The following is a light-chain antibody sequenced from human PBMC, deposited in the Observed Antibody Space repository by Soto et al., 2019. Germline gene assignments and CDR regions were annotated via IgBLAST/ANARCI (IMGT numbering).Light chain of an antibody. V-gene: IGKV3-11*01. CDR2: DAS. J-gene: IGKJ1*01. CDR3: QQRSNWLRT. Sequence: EIVLTQSPATLSLSPGERATLSCRTSQSVSSYLAWYQQKPGQAPRLLIYDASTRATGIPARFSGSGSGTDFTLTISSLESEDFAVYYCQQRSNWLRTFGQGTKVEIK. CDR1: QSVSSY.